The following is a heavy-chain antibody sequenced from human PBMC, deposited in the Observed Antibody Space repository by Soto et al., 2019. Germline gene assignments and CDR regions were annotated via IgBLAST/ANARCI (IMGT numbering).Heavy chain of an antibody. CDR2: MNPNSGNT. V-gene: IGHV1-8*01. J-gene: IGHJ5*02. CDR3: ARVGWYYDFWSGYYNRALNWFDP. CDR1: GYTFTSYD. Sequence: ASVKVSCKASGYTFTSYDINWVRQATGQGLEWMGRMNPNSGNTGYAQKFQGRVTMTRNTSISTAYMELSSLRSEDTAVYYCARVGWYYDFWSGYYNRALNWFDPWGQGTLVTVSS. D-gene: IGHD3-3*01.